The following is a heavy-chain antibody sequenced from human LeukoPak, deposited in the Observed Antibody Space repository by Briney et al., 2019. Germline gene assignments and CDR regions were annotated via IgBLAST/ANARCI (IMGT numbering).Heavy chain of an antibody. CDR2: ISGSGGST. CDR3: AKGGRSWAFDI. V-gene: IGHV3-23*01. D-gene: IGHD4-17*01. CDR1: GFTFSSYA. J-gene: IGHJ3*02. Sequence: GGSLRLFCAASGFTFSSYAMSWVRQAPGKGLEWVSDISGSGGSTYYADSVKGRFTISRDNSKNTLYLQMNSRRAEDTAVYYCAKGGRSWAFDIWGQGTMVTVSS.